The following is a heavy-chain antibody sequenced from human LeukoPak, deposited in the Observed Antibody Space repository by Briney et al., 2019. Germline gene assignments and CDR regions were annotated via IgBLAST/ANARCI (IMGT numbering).Heavy chain of an antibody. J-gene: IGHJ4*02. D-gene: IGHD3-10*01. CDR1: GGSISSCGHS. Sequence: SETLSLTCAVSGGSISSCGHSWSWIRQPPGKGLEGMGYIYHSGSTYYNPSLKSRVTISVDRSKNQFSLKLSSVTAADTAVHYCARGIFLVRGVLGFDYWGQGTPVTVSS. CDR3: ARGIFLVRGVLGFDY. V-gene: IGHV4-30-2*01. CDR2: IYHSGST.